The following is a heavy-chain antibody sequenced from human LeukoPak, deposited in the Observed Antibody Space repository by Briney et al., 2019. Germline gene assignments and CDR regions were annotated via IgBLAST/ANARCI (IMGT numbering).Heavy chain of an antibody. CDR2: IKEDGSEE. Sequence: GGSLRLSCATSGFTFTSFWMSWVRQAPGKGLEWVANIKEDGSEEYYVDSVKGRFTISRDNAKNSLYLQMNSLRAEDTAVYYCARDVFRDGYNSGSDYWGQGTLVAVSS. CDR1: GFTFTSFW. J-gene: IGHJ4*02. V-gene: IGHV3-7*01. CDR3: ARDVFRDGYNSGSDY. D-gene: IGHD5-24*01.